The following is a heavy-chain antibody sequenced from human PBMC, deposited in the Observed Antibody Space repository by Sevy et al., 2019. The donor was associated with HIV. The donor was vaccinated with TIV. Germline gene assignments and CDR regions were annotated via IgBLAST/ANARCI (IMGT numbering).Heavy chain of an antibody. CDR3: ARAWGSYRYARLDY. CDR2: LWYDGSNK. CDR1: GFSFSSYG. J-gene: IGHJ4*02. D-gene: IGHD3-16*02. Sequence: GGSLRLSCAASGFSFSSYGMHWVRQAPGKGLEWVAVLWYDGSNKYYGDSVKGRFTISRDNSKNTLYLQMNSLRADDTAMYYCARAWGSYRYARLDYWGQRTLVTDSS. V-gene: IGHV3-33*01.